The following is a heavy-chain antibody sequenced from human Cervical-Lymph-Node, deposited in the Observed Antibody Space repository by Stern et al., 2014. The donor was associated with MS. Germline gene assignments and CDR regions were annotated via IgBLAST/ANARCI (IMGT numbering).Heavy chain of an antibody. CDR3: AKDDYYYDSGGYLGWFDS. Sequence: EVQLVESGGGLVQPGGSLRLSCAASGFTFSTSAMSWVRQAPGKGLEWVSAIGGSGDSTYYADSVKGRFPLSRDNSKNTLYLQMNSLRAEDTAVYYCAKDDYYYDSGGYLGWFDSWGQGTLVTVSS. CDR1: GFTFSTSA. CDR2: IGGSGDST. V-gene: IGHV3-23*04. D-gene: IGHD3-22*01. J-gene: IGHJ5*01.